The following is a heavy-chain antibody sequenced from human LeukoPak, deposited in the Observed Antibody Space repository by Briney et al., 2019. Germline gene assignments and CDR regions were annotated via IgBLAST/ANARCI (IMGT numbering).Heavy chain of an antibody. D-gene: IGHD2-21*01. CDR3: ARDHVWAFDI. V-gene: IGHV3-48*01. CDR2: ISRDSGAT. Sequence: GGSLRLSCAASGFTFSSYSMNRVRQAPGKGLEWVSYISRDSGATYYADSVRGRFTISRDNAKNSLSLQMSSLRPEDTAIYFCARDHVWAFDIWGQGTMVTVSS. J-gene: IGHJ3*02. CDR1: GFTFSSYS.